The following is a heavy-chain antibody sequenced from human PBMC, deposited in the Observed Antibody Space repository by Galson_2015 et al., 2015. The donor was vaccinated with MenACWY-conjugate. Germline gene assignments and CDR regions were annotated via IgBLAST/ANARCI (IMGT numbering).Heavy chain of an antibody. Sequence: SLRLSCAASGFTFSSYWMRWVRQAPGEGLVWVSLINSDGSSTSYADSVKGRFTISRDNAKNTLYLQMNSLRAEDTAVYYCAVYCSSTRCYGASGGYWGQGTLVTVSS. J-gene: IGHJ4*02. CDR1: GFTFSSYW. V-gene: IGHV3-74*01. CDR2: INSDGSST. D-gene: IGHD2-2*01. CDR3: AVYCSSTRCYGASGGY.